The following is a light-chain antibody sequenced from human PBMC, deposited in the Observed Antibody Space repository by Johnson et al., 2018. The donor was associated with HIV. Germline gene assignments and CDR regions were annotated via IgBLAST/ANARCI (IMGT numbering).Light chain of an antibody. CDR3: GTWDSSLSAYV. V-gene: IGLV1-51*01. CDR2: DNN. Sequence: QSVLTQPPSVSAAPGQKVTISCSGSSSNLGNNYVSWYQQLPGTAPKLLIYDNNKRPSGIPDRLSGSKSGTSATLGITGLQTGDEADYYCGTWDSSLSAYVFGTGTTVTGL. CDR1: SSNLGNNY. J-gene: IGLJ1*01.